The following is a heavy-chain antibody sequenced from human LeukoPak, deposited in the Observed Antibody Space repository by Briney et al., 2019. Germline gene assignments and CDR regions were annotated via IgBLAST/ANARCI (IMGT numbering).Heavy chain of an antibody. D-gene: IGHD2-15*01. Sequence: PGGSLILSCAASGFTVSSNYMSWVRQAPGKGLEWVSVIFGGGTTYYADSVKGRFTISRDNSKNTLYLQMNSLRVEDTAVYYCARDPTSRGWYYFDYWGQGTLVTVSS. CDR2: IFGGGTT. CDR1: GFTVSSNY. CDR3: ARDPTSRGWYYFDY. V-gene: IGHV3-66*01. J-gene: IGHJ4*02.